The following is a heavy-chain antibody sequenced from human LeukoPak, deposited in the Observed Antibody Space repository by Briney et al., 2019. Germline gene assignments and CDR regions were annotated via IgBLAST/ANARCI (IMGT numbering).Heavy chain of an antibody. J-gene: IGHJ4*02. V-gene: IGHV1-18*04. CDR2: ISAYNGNT. CDR1: GYTFTIYG. D-gene: IGHD3-10*01. CDR3: ARGGSGSSFDY. Sequence: GASVTVSSTASGYTFTIYGISWVRQAPGQGLDWIGWISAYNGNTNYTQKLQGRVTITTDTPTSTAYTERRSLRSDDTAVYYCARGGSGSSFDYWGQGTLVTVSS.